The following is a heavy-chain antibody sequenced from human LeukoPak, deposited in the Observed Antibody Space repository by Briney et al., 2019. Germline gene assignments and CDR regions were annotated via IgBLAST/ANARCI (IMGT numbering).Heavy chain of an antibody. CDR2: IYPGDSDT. V-gene: IGHV5-51*01. CDR1: GYSFTSYW. D-gene: IGHD2-15*01. J-gene: IGHJ4*02. CDR3: ASSSVYCSGGSCYWGY. Sequence: GESLKISCKGSGYSFTSYWIGWVRQMPGKGLEWMGIIYPGDSDTRYSPSFQGQVTISADKSISTAYLQWSSLKASDTAMYYCASSSVYCSGGSCYWGYWGQGTLVTVSP.